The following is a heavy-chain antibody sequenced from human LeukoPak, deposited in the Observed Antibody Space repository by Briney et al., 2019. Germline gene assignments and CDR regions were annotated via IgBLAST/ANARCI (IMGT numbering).Heavy chain of an antibody. CDR2: IYYSGST. Sequence: SETLFLTCIVSGGSFSSGGHYWGWIRQPPGKGLEWIGSIYYSGSTYYNPSLNNRVTIFTDMSKNQFSLRLNSVTATDTAVYYCARLVCGGGSCPAEFDYWGQGTLVTVSS. CDR3: ARLVCGGGSCPAEFDY. CDR1: GGSFSSGGHY. D-gene: IGHD2-15*01. V-gene: IGHV4-39*01. J-gene: IGHJ4*02.